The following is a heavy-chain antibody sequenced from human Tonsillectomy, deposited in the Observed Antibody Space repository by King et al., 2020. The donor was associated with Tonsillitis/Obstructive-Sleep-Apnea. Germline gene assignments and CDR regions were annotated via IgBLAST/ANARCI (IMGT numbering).Heavy chain of an antibody. CDR1: GGSFSGYY. CDR2: INHSGTT. CDR3: AREGKGGYDDFGGVYFDY. D-gene: IGHD3-3*01. V-gene: IGHV4-34*01. J-gene: IGHJ4*02. Sequence: VQLQQWGTGLLKPSETLSLTCAVYGGSFSGYYWSWIRQPPGKGLEWIGEINHSGTTNYNPSLKSRLTISIDTSKNQFSLGLGSVTAADTAVYYCAREGKGGYDDFGGVYFDYWGQETLVSVSS.